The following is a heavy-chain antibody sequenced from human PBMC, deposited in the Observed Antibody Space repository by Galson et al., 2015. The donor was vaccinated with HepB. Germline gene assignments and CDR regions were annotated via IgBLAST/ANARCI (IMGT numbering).Heavy chain of an antibody. Sequence: ETLSLTCAVYGGSFSGYYWSWIRQPPGKGLEWIGEINHSGSTNYNPSLKSRVTISVDTSKNQFSLKLSSVTAADTAVYYCARDGQLEWFGELFRSYYYGMDVWGQGTTVTVSS. J-gene: IGHJ6*02. CDR2: INHSGST. CDR3: ARDGQLEWFGELFRSYYYGMDV. V-gene: IGHV4-34*01. D-gene: IGHD3-10*01. CDR1: GGSFSGYY.